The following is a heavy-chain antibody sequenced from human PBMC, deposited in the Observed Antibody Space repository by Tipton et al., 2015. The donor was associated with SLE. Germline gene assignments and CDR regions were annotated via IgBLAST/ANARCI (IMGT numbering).Heavy chain of an antibody. V-gene: IGHV4-59*12. D-gene: IGHD6-13*01. Sequence: TLSLTCTVSGASISSYYWSWIRQPPGKGLEWIGYIYYSGSTNYNPSLKSRVTISVDTSKNQFSLKLSSVTAADTAVYYCARGSSSWTVFDNWGQGTLVTVSS. CDR1: GASISSYY. CDR3: ARGSSSWTVFDN. CDR2: IYYSGST. J-gene: IGHJ4*02.